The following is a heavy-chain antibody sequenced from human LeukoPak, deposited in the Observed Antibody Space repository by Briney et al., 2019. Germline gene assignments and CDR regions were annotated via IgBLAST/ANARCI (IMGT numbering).Heavy chain of an antibody. D-gene: IGHD2-2*01. Sequence: SETLSLTCTVSGGSISSYYWSWIRQPPGKGLEWIGYIYTSGSTNYNPSLKSRVTISVDTSKNQFSLKLSSVTAADTAVYYCAGKYCSSTSCSTRYYYYYYMDVWGKGTTVTVFS. CDR3: AGKYCSSTSCSTRYYYYYYMDV. CDR1: GGSISSYY. J-gene: IGHJ6*03. V-gene: IGHV4-4*09. CDR2: IYTSGST.